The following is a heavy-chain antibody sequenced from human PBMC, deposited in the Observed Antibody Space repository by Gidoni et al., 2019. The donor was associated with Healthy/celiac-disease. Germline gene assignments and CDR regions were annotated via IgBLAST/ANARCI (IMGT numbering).Heavy chain of an antibody. CDR1: GGSISSGSYY. V-gene: IGHV4-61*02. CDR2: IYTSGST. Sequence: QVQLQESGPGLVKPSQTLSLTCTVSGGSISSGSYYWSWIRQPAGKGLEWIGRIYTSGSTNYNPSLKSRVTISVDTSKNQFSLKLSSVTAADTAVYYCARDKYDFWSGYLNYYYYGMDVWGQGTTVTVSS. D-gene: IGHD3-3*01. CDR3: ARDKYDFWSGYLNYYYYGMDV. J-gene: IGHJ6*02.